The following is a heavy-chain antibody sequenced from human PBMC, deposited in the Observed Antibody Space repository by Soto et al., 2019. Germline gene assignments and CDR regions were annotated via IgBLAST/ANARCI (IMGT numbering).Heavy chain of an antibody. V-gene: IGHV4-59*01. Sequence: SETLSLTCTVSGGSISSYYWSWIRQPPGKGLEWIGYIYYSGSTNYNPSLKSRVTISVDTSKNQFSLKLSSVTAADTAVYYCARALRGRFGEQLFDPWGQATLVTVSS. D-gene: IGHD3-10*01. J-gene: IGHJ5*02. CDR3: ARALRGRFGEQLFDP. CDR1: GGSISSYY. CDR2: IYYSGST.